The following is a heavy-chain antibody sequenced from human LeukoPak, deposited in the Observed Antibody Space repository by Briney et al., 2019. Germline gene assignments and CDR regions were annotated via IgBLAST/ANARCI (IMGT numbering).Heavy chain of an antibody. CDR1: GFTFSSYA. V-gene: IGHV3-30*04. D-gene: IGHD3-9*01. Sequence: GGSLRLSCAASGFTFSSYAMHWVRQAPGKGLEWVAVISYDGRNKYYTDSVKGRFTISRDNSKNTLYLQMNSLRAEDTAVYYCAALLRCFDWLLSGDAFDIWGQGTMVTVSS. J-gene: IGHJ3*02. CDR3: AALLRCFDWLLSGDAFDI. CDR2: ISYDGRNK.